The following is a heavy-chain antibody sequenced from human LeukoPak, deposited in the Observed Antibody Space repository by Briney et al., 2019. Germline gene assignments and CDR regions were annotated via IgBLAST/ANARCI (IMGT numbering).Heavy chain of an antibody. CDR1: GGSFSGYY. D-gene: IGHD6-13*01. CDR2: INHSGST. J-gene: IGHJ4*02. CDR3: ARGSKVPDY. Sequence: PSETLSLTCAVYGGSFSGYYWSWIRQPPGKGLEWIGEINHSGSTNYNPSLKSRVTISVDTSKNQFSLKLSSVTAADTAVYYCARGSKVPDYGGQGTLVTVSS. V-gene: IGHV4-34*01.